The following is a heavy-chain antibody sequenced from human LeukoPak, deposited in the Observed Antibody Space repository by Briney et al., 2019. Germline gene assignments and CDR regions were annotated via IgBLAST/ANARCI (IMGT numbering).Heavy chain of an antibody. CDR2: ITSSSSST. CDR3: ARVIGSYGDSAY. D-gene: IGHD4-17*01. J-gene: IGHJ4*02. Sequence: GRPLRLSCAASGFTFSSFSMNWVRQAPGKGLEWISYITSSSSSTYYADSVKGRFTISRDNAKNSLYLQMNSLRAEDTAVYYCARVIGSYGDSAYWGQGTLVTVSS. V-gene: IGHV3-48*04. CDR1: GFTFSSFS.